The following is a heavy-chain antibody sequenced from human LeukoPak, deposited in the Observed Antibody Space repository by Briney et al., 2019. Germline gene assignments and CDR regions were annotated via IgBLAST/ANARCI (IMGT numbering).Heavy chain of an antibody. CDR1: GFTFSDCW. J-gene: IGHJ4*02. D-gene: IGHD3-9*01. Sequence: GGSLRLSCATSGFTFSDCWMSWVRQAPGKGLEWVGRIKRKIDGETTDYGAPVKGRFTISRDDSKNTLSLQMNSLQTEDTAVYYCVAGLGSSELHYWGQGTLVAVSS. V-gene: IGHV3-15*01. CDR2: IKRKIDGETT. CDR3: VAGLGSSELHY.